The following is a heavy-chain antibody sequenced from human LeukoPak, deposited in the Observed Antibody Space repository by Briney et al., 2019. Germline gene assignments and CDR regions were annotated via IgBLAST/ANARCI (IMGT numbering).Heavy chain of an antibody. V-gene: IGHV3-15*01. Sequence: GGSLRLSCAASGFTFSSYSMDWVRQAPGKGLEWVGRIKSKTDGGTTDYAAPVKGRFTISRDDSKNTLYLQMNSLKTEDTAVYYCTTESWIQLWAFDYWGRGTLVTVSS. D-gene: IGHD5-18*01. CDR2: IKSKTDGGTT. CDR3: TTESWIQLWAFDY. J-gene: IGHJ4*02. CDR1: GFTFSSYS.